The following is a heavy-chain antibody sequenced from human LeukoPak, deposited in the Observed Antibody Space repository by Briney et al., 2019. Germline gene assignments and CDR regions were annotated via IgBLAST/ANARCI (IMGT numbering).Heavy chain of an antibody. J-gene: IGHJ6*02. D-gene: IGHD3-22*01. CDR2: IIPIFGTA. CDR1: GGTFSSYA. V-gene: IGHV1-69*05. Sequence: GASVKVSCKASGGTFSSYAISWVRQAPGQGLEWMGGIIPIFGTANYAQKFQGRVTMTRDTSTSTVYMKLSSLRSEDTAVYYCARDPSPVITMIRGWYYYYGMDVWGQGTTVTVSS. CDR3: ARDPSPVITMIRGWYYYYGMDV.